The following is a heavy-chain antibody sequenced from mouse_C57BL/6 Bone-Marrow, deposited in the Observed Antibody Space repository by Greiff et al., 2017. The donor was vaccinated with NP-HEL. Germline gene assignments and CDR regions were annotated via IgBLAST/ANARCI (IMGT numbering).Heavy chain of an antibody. V-gene: IGHV10-1*01. CDR1: GYSFNTYA. CDR3: ESPAQDSWFAY. J-gene: IGHJ3*01. D-gene: IGHD3-2*02. Sequence: EVKLVQSGGGLVQPKGSLKLSCAASGYSFNTYAMNWVRQAPGKGLEWVARIRSKSSNYATYYADSVKARFTISRDDSESMLYLQMHNLKTEDAAMYYCESPAQDSWFAYWGQGTLVTVSA. CDR2: IRSKSSNYAT.